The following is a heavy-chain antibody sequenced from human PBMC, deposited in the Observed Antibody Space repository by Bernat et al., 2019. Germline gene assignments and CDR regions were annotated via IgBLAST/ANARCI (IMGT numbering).Heavy chain of an antibody. CDR1: GFSLNTSGVG. CDR3: AHRRLAVAAFDY. V-gene: IGHV2-5*02. Sequence: QITLKEAGPTLVKPTQTLTLTCTFSGFSLNTSGVGVGWIRQSPGEALEWLALIYWDDDKRYSPSLKSRLTITKDTSKNQVVLTMTNMDPVDTATYYCAHRRLAVAAFDYWGQGTLVTVSS. D-gene: IGHD6-19*01. J-gene: IGHJ4*02. CDR2: IYWDDDK.